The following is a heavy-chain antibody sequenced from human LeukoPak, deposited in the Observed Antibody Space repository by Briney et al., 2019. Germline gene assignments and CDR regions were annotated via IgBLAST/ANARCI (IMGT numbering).Heavy chain of an antibody. J-gene: IGHJ6*02. CDR3: ARRPYSDTSGRLSDV. CDR2: IGSSGSPT. V-gene: IGHV3-48*02. D-gene: IGHD3-22*01. Sequence: GGSLRLSCAASGFAFSSYNMNWVRQAPGKGLEWISYIGSSGSPTHYADSVGGRFTISRDNAKNSLYLQMNSLRDDDTAVYFCARRPYSDTSGRLSDVWGQGTTVTVSS. CDR1: GFAFSSYN.